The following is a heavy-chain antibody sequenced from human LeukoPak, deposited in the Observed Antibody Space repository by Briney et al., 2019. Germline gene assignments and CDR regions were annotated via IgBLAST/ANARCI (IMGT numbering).Heavy chain of an antibody. J-gene: IGHJ4*02. CDR1: GFTVSSNY. D-gene: IGHD3-9*01. CDR3: ARDRLHYDSLTGYPAD. V-gene: IGHV3-66*01. Sequence: SGGSLRLSCADSGFTVSSNYMRWVRQAPGKGLEWVSVIYSGGSTHYADSVKGRSTISRDNSKNTLYLQMNSLRAEDTAVYYCARDRLHYDSLTGYPADWGQGTLVTVSS. CDR2: IYSGGST.